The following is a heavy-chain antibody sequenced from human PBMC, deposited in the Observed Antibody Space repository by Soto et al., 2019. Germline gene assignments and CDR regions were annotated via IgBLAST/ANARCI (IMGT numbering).Heavy chain of an antibody. CDR3: ARYIRGTSDFYFEF. CDR1: RFTFRSYA. Sequence: HPGGSLRLSCAASRFTFRSYAMAWVRQAPGQGLEWVSVISYNGANTYYADSIKGRFTISRDNSKGTVNLQMNTLRVKDTAVYYCARYIRGTSDFYFEFWGPGVLVTVS. V-gene: IGHV3-23*01. CDR2: ISYNGANT. J-gene: IGHJ4*02. D-gene: IGHD1-1*01.